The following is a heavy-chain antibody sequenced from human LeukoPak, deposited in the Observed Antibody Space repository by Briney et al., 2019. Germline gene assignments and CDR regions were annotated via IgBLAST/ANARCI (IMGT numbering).Heavy chain of an antibody. CDR1: GYTFTGYY. CDR2: INPNSGGT. D-gene: IGHD2-2*01. J-gene: IGHJ4*02. V-gene: IGHV1-2*02. CDR3: ASNGGVRWGNPYYCSSTSCPVTPWVY. Sequence: ASVKVSCKASGYTFTGYYMHWVRQAPGQGLEWMGWINPNSGGTNYAQKFQGRVTMTRDTSISTAYMELSRLRSDDTAVYYCASNGGVRWGNPYYCSSTSCPVTPWVYRGQGTLVTVSS.